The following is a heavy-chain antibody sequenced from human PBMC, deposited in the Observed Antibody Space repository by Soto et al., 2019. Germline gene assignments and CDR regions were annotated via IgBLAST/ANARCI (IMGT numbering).Heavy chain of an antibody. J-gene: IGHJ4*02. Sequence: ASVKVSCKASGYTFTSYGTSWVRQAPGQGLEWMGWISAYNGNTNYAQKLQGRVTMTTDTSTSTAYMELRSLRSDDTAVYYCARDYDILTGYDVFDYWGQGTLVTVSS. CDR1: GYTFTSYG. V-gene: IGHV1-18*01. CDR2: ISAYNGNT. D-gene: IGHD3-9*01. CDR3: ARDYDILTGYDVFDY.